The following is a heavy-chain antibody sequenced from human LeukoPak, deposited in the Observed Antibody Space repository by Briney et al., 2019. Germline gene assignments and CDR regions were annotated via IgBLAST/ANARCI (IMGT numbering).Heavy chain of an antibody. CDR1: GGSISSYY. CDR3: ARDRRGYDDSGSYYPLI. J-gene: IGHJ4*02. V-gene: IGHV4-59*01. CDR2: IYYSGGT. D-gene: IGHD3-10*01. Sequence: PSETLSLTCTVSGGSISSYYWSWIRQPPGKGLEWIGYIYYSGGTDYSPSLKSRVTISVDTSKNQFSLKLSSVTAADTAVYYCARDRRGYDDSGSYYPLIWGQGTPVTVSS.